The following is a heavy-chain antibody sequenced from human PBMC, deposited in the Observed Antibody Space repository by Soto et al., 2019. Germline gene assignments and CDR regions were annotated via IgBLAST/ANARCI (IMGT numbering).Heavy chain of an antibody. J-gene: IGHJ6*02. CDR2: IYYSGST. V-gene: IGHV4-31*03. CDR1: GVSGTGGGFC. D-gene: IGHD1-26*01. Sequence: ITCNVSGVSGTGGGFCWSWSRHHPAKGLEWIGYIYYSGSTYYNPSLKSRVTIAADTSKNQFSLKLSSVTAADTAVYYCASTGIVGATKVYYYYYYGMDVWGQGTTVTVSS. CDR3: ASTGIVGATKVYYYYYYGMDV.